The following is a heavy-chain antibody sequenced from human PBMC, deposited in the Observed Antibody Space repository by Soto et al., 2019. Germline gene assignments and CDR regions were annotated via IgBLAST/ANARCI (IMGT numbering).Heavy chain of an antibody. J-gene: IGHJ6*02. CDR1: GFTFSSYS. D-gene: IGHD3-9*01. CDR2: ISSSSSYI. CDR3: ARATYYDIYRPSYYYYYGMDV. Sequence: PGGSLRLSCAASGFTFSSYSMNWVRQAPGKGLEWVSSISSSSSYIYYADSVKGRFTISRDNAKNSLYLQMNILRAEDTAVYYCARATYYDIYRPSYYYYYGMDVWGQGTTVTVSS. V-gene: IGHV3-21*01.